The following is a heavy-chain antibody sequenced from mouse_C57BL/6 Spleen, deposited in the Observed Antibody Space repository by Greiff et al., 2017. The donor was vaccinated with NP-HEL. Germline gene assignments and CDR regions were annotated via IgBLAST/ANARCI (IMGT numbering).Heavy chain of an antibody. D-gene: IGHD2-1*01. J-gene: IGHJ3*01. V-gene: IGHV5-17*01. CDR3: AIIYYGNSFAY. CDR1: GFTFSDYG. Sequence: EVQLQQSGGGLVKPGGSLKLSCAASGFTFSDYGMHWVRQAPEKGLEWVAYISSGSSTIYYADTVKGRFTISRDNAKNTLFLQMTSLRSEDTAMYYCAIIYYGNSFAYWGQGTLVTVSA. CDR2: ISSGSSTI.